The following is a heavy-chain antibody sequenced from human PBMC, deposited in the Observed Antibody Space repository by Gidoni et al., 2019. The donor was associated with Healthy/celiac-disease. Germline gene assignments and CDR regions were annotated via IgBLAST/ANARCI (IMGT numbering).Heavy chain of an antibody. CDR3: AKDLMGSIVGGLDY. V-gene: IGHV3-30*18. J-gene: IGHJ4*02. Sequence: QVQLVESGGGVVQPGRSLRLSCAASGFTFSSYGMHWVRQAPGKGLEWVAVISYDGSNKYYADSVKGRFTISRDNSKNTLYLQMNSLRAEDTAVYYCAKDLMGSIVGGLDYWGQGTLVTVSS. CDR1: GFTFSSYG. CDR2: ISYDGSNK. D-gene: IGHD3-22*01.